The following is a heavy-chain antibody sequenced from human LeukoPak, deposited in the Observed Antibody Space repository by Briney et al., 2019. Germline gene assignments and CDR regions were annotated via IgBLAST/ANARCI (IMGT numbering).Heavy chain of an antibody. D-gene: IGHD3-3*01. V-gene: IGHV4-30-4*01. Sequence: TLSLTCTVSGGSISSGDYYWSWIRQPPGKGLEWIGYIYYSGSTYYNPSLKSRVTISVDTSKNQFSLKLSSVTAADTAVYYCARFGGSGYQYNWFDPWGQGTLVTVSS. CDR3: ARFGGSGYQYNWFDP. CDR1: GGSISSGDYY. J-gene: IGHJ5*02. CDR2: IYYSGST.